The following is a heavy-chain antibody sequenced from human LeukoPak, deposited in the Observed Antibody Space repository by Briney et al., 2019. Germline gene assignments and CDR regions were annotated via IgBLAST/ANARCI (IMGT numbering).Heavy chain of an antibody. CDR2: ISSSSSYT. Sequence: KPGGSLRLSCAASGFTFSDYYMSWIRQAPGKGLEWVSYISSSSSYTDYADSVKGRFTISRDNAKNSLNLQMNSLRAEDTAGYYCARDSGYSGYSDYWGQGTLVTVSS. J-gene: IGHJ4*02. CDR3: ARDSGYSGYSDY. D-gene: IGHD5-12*01. V-gene: IGHV3-11*05. CDR1: GFTFSDYY.